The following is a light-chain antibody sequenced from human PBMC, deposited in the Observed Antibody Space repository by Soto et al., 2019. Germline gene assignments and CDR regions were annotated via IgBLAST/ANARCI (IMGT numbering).Light chain of an antibody. CDR3: QTWGSGFRV. J-gene: IGLJ3*02. Sequence: QPVLTQSPSASASLGASVKLTCTLSNGHSSYAIAWHQHQPGKGPRYLMILNSDGSLSKGDGIPDRFSGSRSGAERYLTISSLQSEDEADYYCQTWGSGFRVFGGGTKLTVL. CDR1: NGHSSYA. V-gene: IGLV4-69*01. CDR2: LNSDGSL.